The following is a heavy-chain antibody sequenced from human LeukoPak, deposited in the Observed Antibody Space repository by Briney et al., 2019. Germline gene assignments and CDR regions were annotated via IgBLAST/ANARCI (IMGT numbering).Heavy chain of an antibody. CDR3: ARGASHGRLRFFDH. Sequence: SETLSLTCTVSGGSISSSSYYWSWIRQPPGKGLEWIGEINHSGSTNYNPSLKSRVTISVDTSKNQFSLKLSSVTAADTAVYYCARGASHGRLRFFDHWGQGTLVTVSS. CDR1: GGSISSSSYY. J-gene: IGHJ4*02. CDR2: INHSGST. D-gene: IGHD3-3*01. V-gene: IGHV4-39*07.